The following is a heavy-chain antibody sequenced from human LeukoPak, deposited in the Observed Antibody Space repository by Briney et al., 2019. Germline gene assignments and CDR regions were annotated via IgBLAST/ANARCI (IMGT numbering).Heavy chain of an antibody. CDR2: INPNSGGT. Sequence: ASVEVSCKASGYTLTDHNMHWVRQAPGQGLEWMGWINPNSGGTNYAQKFQGRVTMTRDTSISTAYMELSRLRSDDTAVYYCARLSGSYYQAGFDPWGQGTLVTVSP. J-gene: IGHJ5*02. CDR1: GYTLTDHN. V-gene: IGHV1-2*02. CDR3: ARLSGSYYQAGFDP. D-gene: IGHD1-26*01.